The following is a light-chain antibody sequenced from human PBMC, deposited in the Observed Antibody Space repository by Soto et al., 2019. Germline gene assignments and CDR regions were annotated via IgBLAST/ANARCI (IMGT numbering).Light chain of an antibody. V-gene: IGKV3-15*01. J-gene: IGKJ1*01. CDR2: GAS. CDR3: QQYNSWAFPSWT. CDR1: QSVSSN. Sequence: EIAMTQSPATLSVSPGERATLSCRASQSVSSNLAWYHQKPDQAPRILIYGASTRATGIIARFSGSGSGTEFTLTIISLQSEDFAVYYGQQYNSWAFPSWTCGQENKVEIQ.